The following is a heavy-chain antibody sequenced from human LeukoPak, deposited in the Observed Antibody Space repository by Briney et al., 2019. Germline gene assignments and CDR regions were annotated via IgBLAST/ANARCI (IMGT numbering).Heavy chain of an antibody. V-gene: IGHV3-23*01. D-gene: IGHD2-15*01. Sequence: PGGSLRLSCAASEFTFSTYSMAWVRQTPGKGLEWVSVIGGSGTTFYADSVKGRFTISRDNSKNTLYLQMSSLRAEDTAIYYCAKEGDRGFVVADYFDYWDQGTLVTVSS. CDR1: EFTFSTYS. CDR2: IGGSGTT. CDR3: AKEGDRGFVVADYFDY. J-gene: IGHJ4*02.